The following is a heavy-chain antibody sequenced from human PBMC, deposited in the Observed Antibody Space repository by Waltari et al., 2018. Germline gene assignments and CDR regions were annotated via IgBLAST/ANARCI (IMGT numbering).Heavy chain of an antibody. V-gene: IGHV3-30*01. D-gene: IGHD5-18*01. Sequence: QVQLVAPGGGGVQPGRSLRPSCAASGITFRRYAMPCVRQAPGKGLEWVAVISYDGSNKYYADSVKCRFTISRDNSKNTLYLQMNSLRAEDTAVYYCARAPSRGYSYGFDYWGQGTLVTVSS. CDR3: ARAPSRGYSYGFDY. CDR2: ISYDGSNK. J-gene: IGHJ4*02. CDR1: GITFRRYA.